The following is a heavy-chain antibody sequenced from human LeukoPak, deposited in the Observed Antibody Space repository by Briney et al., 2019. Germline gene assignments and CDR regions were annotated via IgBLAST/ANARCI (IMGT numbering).Heavy chain of an antibody. J-gene: IGHJ5*02. V-gene: IGHV4-30-2*01. CDR3: ARARPEAAAGTAWFDP. Sequence: SQTLSLTCAVSGGSISSGGYSWSWIRQPPGKGLEWIGYIYHSGSTYYNPSLKSRVTISVDRSKNQFSLKLSSVTAADTAVYYCARARPEAAAGTAWFDPWGQGTLVTVSS. CDR2: IYHSGST. D-gene: IGHD6-13*01. CDR1: GGSISSGGYS.